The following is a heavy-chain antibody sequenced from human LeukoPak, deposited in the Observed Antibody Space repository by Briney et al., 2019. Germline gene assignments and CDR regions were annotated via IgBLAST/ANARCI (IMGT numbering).Heavy chain of an antibody. J-gene: IGHJ4*02. CDR2: INPSGGST. CDR3: ARDSRSYYDSSGYSPPDY. D-gene: IGHD3-22*01. Sequence: ASVKVSCKASGYTFTSYYMHWVRQAPGQGLEWMGIINPSGGSTSYAQKFQGRVTMTRDTSTSTVYMELSSLRSEDTAVYYCARDSRSYYDSSGYSPPDYWGQGTLVTVSS. CDR1: GYTFTSYY. V-gene: IGHV1-46*01.